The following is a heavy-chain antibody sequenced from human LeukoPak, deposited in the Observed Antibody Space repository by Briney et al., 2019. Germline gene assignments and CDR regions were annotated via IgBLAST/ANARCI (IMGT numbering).Heavy chain of an antibody. Sequence: GESLKISCKGSGYSFTNYWIGWVRQMPGKGLEWMGIIYPGDSDTRYSPSFQGQVTISADKSTSTAYLQWSSLKASDTAMYYCASLIAAVGTPYYFDYWGQGTLVTVSS. D-gene: IGHD6-13*01. CDR1: GYSFTNYW. CDR3: ASLIAAVGTPYYFDY. V-gene: IGHV5-51*01. CDR2: IYPGDSDT. J-gene: IGHJ4*02.